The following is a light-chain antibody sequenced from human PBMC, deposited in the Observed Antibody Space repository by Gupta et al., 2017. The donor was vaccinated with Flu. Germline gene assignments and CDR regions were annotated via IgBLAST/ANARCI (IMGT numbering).Light chain of an antibody. V-gene: IGLV3-1*01. J-gene: IGLJ2*01. CDR1: KLGEKY. CDR2: QDT. CDR3: QAWDSGTVV. Sequence: SYDLTQPASVSVSPGQTASITCSGDKLGEKYACWYQRKPGQSPVLVIYQDTKRPSGIPERFSGSNSGNTATLTISGTQAMDEADYYCQAWDSGTVVFGGGTKLTV.